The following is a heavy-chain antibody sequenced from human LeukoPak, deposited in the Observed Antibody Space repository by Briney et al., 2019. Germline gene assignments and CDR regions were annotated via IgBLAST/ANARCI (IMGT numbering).Heavy chain of an antibody. V-gene: IGHV4-39*07. D-gene: IGHD3-22*01. CDR1: GGSISSSSYY. Sequence: SETLSLTCTVSGGSISSSSYYWGWIRQPPGKGLEWIGSIYYSGSTYYNPSLKSRVTISVDTSKNQFSLKLSSVTAADTAVYYCARVEGPYDSSGYSDYWGQGTLVTVSS. CDR3: ARVEGPYDSSGYSDY. CDR2: IYYSGST. J-gene: IGHJ4*02.